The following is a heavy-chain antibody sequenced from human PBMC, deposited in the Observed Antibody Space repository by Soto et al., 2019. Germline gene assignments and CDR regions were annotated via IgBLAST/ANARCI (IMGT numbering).Heavy chain of an antibody. D-gene: IGHD6-13*01. J-gene: IGHJ5*02. CDR1: GYTLTELS. CDR2: FDPEDGET. V-gene: IGHV1-24*01. CDR3: ATDPLTSSSWFWGFDP. Sequence: GASVKVSCKVSGYTLTELSMHWVRQAPGKGLEWMGGFDPEDGETIYAQKFQGRVTMTEDTSTDTAYMELSSLRSEDTAVYYCATDPLTSSSWFWGFDPWGQGTLVTVSS.